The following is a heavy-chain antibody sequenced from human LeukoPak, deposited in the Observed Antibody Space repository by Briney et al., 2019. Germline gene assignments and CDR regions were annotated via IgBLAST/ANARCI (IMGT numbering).Heavy chain of an antibody. D-gene: IGHD6-13*01. V-gene: IGHV1-18*01. J-gene: IGHJ6*03. CDR2: ISAYNGNT. CDR1: GYTFTSYG. Sequence: ASVKVSCKASGYTFTSYGISWVRQAPGQGLEWMGWISAYNGNTNYAQKLQGRVTMTTDTSTSTAYMELRSLRSDDTAVYYCARGGYSSSWYSNYYYMDVWGKGTTVTISS. CDR3: ARGGYSSSWYSNYYYMDV.